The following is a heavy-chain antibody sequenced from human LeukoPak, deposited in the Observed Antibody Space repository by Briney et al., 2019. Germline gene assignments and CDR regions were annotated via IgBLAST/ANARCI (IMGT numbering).Heavy chain of an antibody. CDR2: ISYDGSNK. CDR3: ARDEGRDYSNYSPYFDY. D-gene: IGHD4-4*01. CDR1: GFTFSSYA. J-gene: IGHJ4*02. Sequence: GGSLRLSCAASGFTFSSYAMSWVRQAPGKGLEWVAVISYDGSNKYYADSVKGRFTISRDNSKNTLYLQINSLRAEDTAVYYCARDEGRDYSNYSPYFDYWGQGTLVTVSS. V-gene: IGHV3-30-3*01.